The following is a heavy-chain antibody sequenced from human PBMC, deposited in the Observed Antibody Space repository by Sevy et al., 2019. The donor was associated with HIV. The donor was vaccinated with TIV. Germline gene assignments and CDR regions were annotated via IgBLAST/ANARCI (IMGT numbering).Heavy chain of an antibody. CDR2: IIPIFGTA. CDR3: ARDDSAMIVVSTKGYYDYGMDV. J-gene: IGHJ6*02. CDR1: GGTFSSYA. V-gene: IGHV1-69*13. Sequence: ASVKVSCKASGGTFSSYAISWVRQAPGQGLEWMGGIIPIFGTANYAQKFQGRVTITADESTSTAYMELSSLRSEDTAVYYCARDDSAMIVVSTKGYYDYGMDVWGQGTTVSASS. D-gene: IGHD3-22*01.